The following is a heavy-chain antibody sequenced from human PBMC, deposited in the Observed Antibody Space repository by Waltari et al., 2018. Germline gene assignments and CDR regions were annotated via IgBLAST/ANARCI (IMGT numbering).Heavy chain of an antibody. Sequence: EVQLVESGGGLMQPGGSLRLSCVASGFSVSRNYMTWVRQAPGKGLEWVSVVYGGGTTYYADSVKGRFTISRDNSKNTLYLQMNSLRAEDTAVYYCASHPYGDYWGWAFDIWGQGTMVTVSS. CDR1: GFSVSRNY. V-gene: IGHV3-53*01. J-gene: IGHJ3*02. CDR3: ASHPYGDYWGWAFDI. D-gene: IGHD4-17*01. CDR2: VYGGGTT.